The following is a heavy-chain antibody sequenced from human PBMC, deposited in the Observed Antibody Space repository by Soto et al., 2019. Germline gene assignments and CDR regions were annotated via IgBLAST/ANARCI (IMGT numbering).Heavy chain of an antibody. V-gene: IGHV3-7*05. J-gene: IGHJ5*02. Sequence: ESGGGLVQPGGSLRLSCAASGFTFSSYWMSWVRQAPGKGLEGVANIKQDGSEKNYVDSVKGRFTISRDNAKNSLYLQMNSLRADDTAVYYCARDVPDEGFDPWGQGTLVTVSS. CDR3: ARDVPDEGFDP. CDR2: IKQDGSEK. CDR1: GFTFSSYW.